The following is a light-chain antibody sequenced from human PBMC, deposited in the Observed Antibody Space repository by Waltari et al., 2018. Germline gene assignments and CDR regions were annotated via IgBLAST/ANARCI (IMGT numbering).Light chain of an antibody. V-gene: IGLV8-61*01. J-gene: IGLJ3*02. CDR2: KSN. CDR1: SAQLPSTSY. CDR3: LLYMGSGIWV. Sequence: QTVVTQEQSLSVSPGGTVTLPCALSSAQLPSTSYASWYQQTPGQAPRTLIHKSNPRSSGVPDRFSGSIFGNKAALTITGAQADDESDYYCLLYMGSGIWVFGGGTKLTVI.